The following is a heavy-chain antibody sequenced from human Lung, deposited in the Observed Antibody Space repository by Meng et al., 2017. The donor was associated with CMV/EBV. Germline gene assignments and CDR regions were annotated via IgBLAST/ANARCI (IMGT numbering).Heavy chain of an antibody. Sequence: ASVKVSCKGSDYNFASYGITWVRQAPGQGLEWMGWINTYNGNTKYAQKFQDRVIMTTDRSTRTAYMELRSLRSDDTAVYYCARSITIFQIDYWGQGTLVTGSS. J-gene: IGHJ4*02. D-gene: IGHD3-9*01. CDR1: DYNFASYG. V-gene: IGHV1-18*01. CDR3: ARSITIFQIDY. CDR2: INTYNGNT.